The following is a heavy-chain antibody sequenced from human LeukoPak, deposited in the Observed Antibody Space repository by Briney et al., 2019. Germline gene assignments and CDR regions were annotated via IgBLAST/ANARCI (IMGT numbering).Heavy chain of an antibody. J-gene: IGHJ4*02. D-gene: IGHD3-9*01. V-gene: IGHV3-30-3*01. CDR1: GFTFSSYA. CDR3: AKDRNYDILTGPFDY. CDR2: ISYDGGNT. Sequence: PGGSLRLSCAASGFTFSSYAMHWVRQAPGKGLEWVAIISYDGGNTYYTDSVKGRFTISRDNSKNTLYLQMNSLRAEDTAVYYCAKDRNYDILTGPFDYWGQGTLVTVSS.